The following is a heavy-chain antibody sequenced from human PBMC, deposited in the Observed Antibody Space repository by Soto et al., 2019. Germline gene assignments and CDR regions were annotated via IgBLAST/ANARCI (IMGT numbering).Heavy chain of an antibody. D-gene: IGHD3-10*01. Sequence: EVQLVESGGGLVQPGGSLRLSCAASGFTFILYSMSWVRQAPGKGLEWVSYISRSSTGIHYAGSVKGRFTISRYDATNSMHLQMNSMRDGDAAVYYCARAVTWGLDVWGQGTTVSISS. J-gene: IGHJ6*02. CDR3: ARAVTWGLDV. CDR1: GFTFILYS. CDR2: ISRSSTGI. V-gene: IGHV3-48*02.